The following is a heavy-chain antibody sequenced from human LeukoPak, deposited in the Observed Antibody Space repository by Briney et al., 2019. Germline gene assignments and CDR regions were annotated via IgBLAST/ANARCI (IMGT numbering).Heavy chain of an antibody. V-gene: IGHV4-39*07. CDR3: ARRLAAAASPYYYDSSGGFGY. Sequence: PSETLSLTCTVSSGSISRSGDYWGWIRQSPGKGLEWIGSIYYSGTTYYNPSLKSRVTIFVDTSKNQFSLKLSSVTAADTAVYYCARRLAAAASPYYYDSSGGFGYWGQGTLVTVSS. D-gene: IGHD3-22*01. CDR2: IYYSGTT. J-gene: IGHJ4*02. CDR1: SGSISRSGDY.